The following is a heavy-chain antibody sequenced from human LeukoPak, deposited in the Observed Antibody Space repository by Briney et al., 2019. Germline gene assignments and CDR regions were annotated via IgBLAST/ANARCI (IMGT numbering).Heavy chain of an antibody. J-gene: IGHJ3*02. Sequence: GGSLRLSCAASGFTVSSNYMSWVRQAPGKGLEWVSLIYSGGSTYYADSVKGRFTVSRDNSKDTLYLQMNSLRAEDTAVYCCARGRGYCSSTTCYEAFDIWGQGTMVTVSS. D-gene: IGHD2-2*01. CDR3: ARGRGYCSSTTCYEAFDI. V-gene: IGHV3-66*02. CDR2: IYSGGST. CDR1: GFTVSSNY.